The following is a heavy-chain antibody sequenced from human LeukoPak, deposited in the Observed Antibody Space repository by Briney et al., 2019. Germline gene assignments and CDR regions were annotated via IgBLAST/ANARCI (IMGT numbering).Heavy chain of an antibody. CDR3: ARAGYDSSGYYYFDY. Sequence: GGSLRLSCAASGFTFTNNFMSWVRQVPGKGLEWVANIKQDGSETTYADSVRGRFTISRDNAKNSLYLQMNSLRAEDTAVYYCARAGYDSSGYYYFDYWGQGTLVTVSS. CDR2: IKQDGSET. V-gene: IGHV3-7*03. J-gene: IGHJ4*02. CDR1: GFTFTNNF. D-gene: IGHD3-22*01.